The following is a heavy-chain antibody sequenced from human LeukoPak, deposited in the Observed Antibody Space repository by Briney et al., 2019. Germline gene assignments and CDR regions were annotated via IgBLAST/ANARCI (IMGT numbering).Heavy chain of an antibody. CDR2: IHPGDGDI. D-gene: IGHD3-3*01. V-gene: IGHV5-51*01. J-gene: IGHJ6*03. CDR3: ARRGGALGNDFWSGLPHSYYMDV. Sequence: GGSLRLSCQGSGYTFLDHWIAWVRQMPGQGLEWMGIIHPGDGDIRYNPSFQGQVTISADKSISTAYLQWSRLNLSDTAIYFCARRGGALGNDFWSGLPHSYYMDVWGEGTTVTVS. CDR1: GYTFLDHW.